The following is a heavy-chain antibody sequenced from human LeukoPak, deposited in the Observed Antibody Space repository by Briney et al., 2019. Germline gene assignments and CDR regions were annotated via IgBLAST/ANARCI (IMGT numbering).Heavy chain of an antibody. CDR2: ISGSGGST. CDR1: GFTFSSYV. CDR3: EEDLAYGSGSYGQNGMDV. V-gene: IGHV3-23*01. D-gene: IGHD3-10*01. Sequence: TGGSLRLSCAASGFTFSSYVVSWVRPAPGKGLEWVSAISGSGGSTYYAHSVTSRFTISRDNAKNTLHLQHHTLGAEDTAVYHGEEDLAYGSGSYGQNGMDVWGQGTTVTVSP. J-gene: IGHJ6*01.